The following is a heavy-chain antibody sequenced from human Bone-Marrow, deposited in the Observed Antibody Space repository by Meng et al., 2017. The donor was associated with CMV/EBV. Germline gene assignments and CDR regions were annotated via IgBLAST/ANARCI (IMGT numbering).Heavy chain of an antibody. J-gene: IGHJ6*01. D-gene: IGHD3-22*01. CDR3: ARGHDSSGYYYYYYYGMDV. Sequence: SETLSLTCTVSGGSVSSGSYYWSWIRQPPGKGLEWIGSIYYSGSTYYNPSLKSRVTISVDTSKNQFSLKLSSVTAADTAVYYCARGHDSSGYYYYYYYGMDVWGQGTTVTGSS. CDR2: IYYSGST. V-gene: IGHV4-61*01. CDR1: GGSVSSGSYY.